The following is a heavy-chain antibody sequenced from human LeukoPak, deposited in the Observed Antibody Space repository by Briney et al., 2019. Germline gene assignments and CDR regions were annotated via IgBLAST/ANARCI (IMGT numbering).Heavy chain of an antibody. CDR3: ARLKKERFGELFSRLTSTPRYYFDY. CDR1: GGSISSNNW. CDR2: MYHSGSA. J-gene: IGHJ4*02. Sequence: PTETLSLTCAVSGGSISSNNWWSSVRQPPNKGLEWIGEMYHSGSAIYNPSLRSIVTISVDKSKNQFSLKLSSLTAADTAVYYCARLKKERFGELFSRLTSTPRYYFDYWGQGTQVTVSS. V-gene: IGHV4-4*02. D-gene: IGHD3-10*01.